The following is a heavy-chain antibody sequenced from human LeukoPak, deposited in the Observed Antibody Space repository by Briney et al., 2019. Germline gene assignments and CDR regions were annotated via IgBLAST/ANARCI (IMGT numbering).Heavy chain of an antibody. J-gene: IGHJ3*02. V-gene: IGHV4-39*01. D-gene: IGHD6-19*01. Sequence: SETLSLTCTVSGGSISSSSYYWGWIRQPTGKGLEWIGSIYYTVTTYYNPSLKSRVTISVDTSKNQFSLKLSSVTAADTAVYYCASPGNSGLLAFDIWGQGTMVTVSS. CDR2: IYYTVTT. CDR1: GGSISSSSYY. CDR3: ASPGNSGLLAFDI.